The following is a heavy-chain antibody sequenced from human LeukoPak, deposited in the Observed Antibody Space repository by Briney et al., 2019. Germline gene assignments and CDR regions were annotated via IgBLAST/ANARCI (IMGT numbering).Heavy chain of an antibody. J-gene: IGHJ4*02. CDR2: IYYSGST. CDR3: ARQVVVAATRYFDY. V-gene: IGHV4-39*01. CDR1: GGSISSSSYY. D-gene: IGHD2-15*01. Sequence: SETLSLTCTVSGGSISSSSYYWGWIRQPPGKGLEWIGSIYYSGSTYYNPSLKSRVTISVDTSKNQFSLKLSSVTAADTAVYYCARQVVVAATRYFDYWGQGTLVTVSS.